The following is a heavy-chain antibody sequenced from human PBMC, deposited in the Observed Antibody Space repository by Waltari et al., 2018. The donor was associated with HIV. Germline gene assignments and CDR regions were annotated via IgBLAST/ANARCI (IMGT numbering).Heavy chain of an antibody. CDR2: ITRYTANT. V-gene: IGHV1-18*01. CDR1: GYPFINYH. Sequence: QIRLFQSDHAVRNPGASVTISCNTSGYPFINYHVTWVRQSLGQRLDWMGGITRYTANTNYTRESQGRVTLTTDAAAATAYLELRDLRPDDTAIYFCTRGNIWGSYRYFDYWGPGTLVTVS. CDR3: TRGNIWGSYRYFDY. D-gene: IGHD3-16*02. J-gene: IGHJ4*02.